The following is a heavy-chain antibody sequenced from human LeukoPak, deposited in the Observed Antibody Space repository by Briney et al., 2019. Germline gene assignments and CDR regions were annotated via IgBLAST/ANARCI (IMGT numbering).Heavy chain of an antibody. CDR3: ARHSDVIGAI. D-gene: IGHD3-10*01. CDR1: GYTFTHQW. V-gene: IGHV5-51*01. CDR2: IYPRDSDT. Sequence: GESLRISCKASGYTFTHQWIGWVRQMSGSGLEWMGIIYPRDSDTVYSPSFQGHVTISADTSINTAYLEWSSLEASDTAIYYCARHSDVIGAIWGQGTLVTVSS. J-gene: IGHJ4*02.